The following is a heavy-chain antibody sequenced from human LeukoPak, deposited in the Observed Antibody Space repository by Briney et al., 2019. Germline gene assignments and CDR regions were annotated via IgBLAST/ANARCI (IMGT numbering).Heavy chain of an antibody. CDR1: GGSISSSSYC. CDR2: IYDSRTT. Sequence: SETLSLTCAVSGGSISSSSYCWVRQPPPQGLGLVWVRSIYDSRTTYSNPSLKSRITISADTTKNQFSLKLSSVTAAATADYYCAGGSIVVVVAATPGYYRMDVWGEGTTVTVSS. V-gene: IGHV4-39*01. J-gene: IGHJ6*01. CDR3: AGGSIVVVVAATPGYYRMDV. D-gene: IGHD2-15*01.